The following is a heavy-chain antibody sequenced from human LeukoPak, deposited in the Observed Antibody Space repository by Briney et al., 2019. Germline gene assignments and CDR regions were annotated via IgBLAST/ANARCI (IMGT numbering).Heavy chain of an antibody. Sequence: SETLSLTCTVSGGSISSYYWSWIRQPPGKGLEWIGYIYYSGSTNYNPSLKSRVTISVDTSKNQFSLKLNSVTAADTAVYFCARAGEAYSSGWFTSSWFDPWGQGTLVTVSS. CDR3: ARAGEAYSSGWFTSSWFDP. J-gene: IGHJ5*02. CDR2: IYYSGST. V-gene: IGHV4-59*01. D-gene: IGHD6-19*01. CDR1: GGSISSYY.